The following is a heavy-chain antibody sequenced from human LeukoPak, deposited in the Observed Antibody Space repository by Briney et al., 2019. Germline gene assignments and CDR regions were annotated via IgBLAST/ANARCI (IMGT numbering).Heavy chain of an antibody. D-gene: IGHD3-22*01. Sequence: SETLSLTCAVYGGSFSGYYWSWIRQPPGKGLEWIGEINHSGSTNYNPSLKSRVTISVDTSKNQFSLKLSSVTAADTAVYYCARGRNGEGLVVVTIQYYFDYGGQGTLVTVSS. CDR3: ARGRNGEGLVVVTIQYYFDY. CDR2: INHSGST. V-gene: IGHV4-34*01. CDR1: GGSFSGYY. J-gene: IGHJ4*02.